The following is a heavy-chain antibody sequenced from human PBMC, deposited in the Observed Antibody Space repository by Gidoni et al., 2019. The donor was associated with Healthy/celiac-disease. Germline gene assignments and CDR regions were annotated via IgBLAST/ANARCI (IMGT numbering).Heavy chain of an antibody. D-gene: IGHD3-9*01. V-gene: IGHV4-34*01. Sequence: QVQLQQWGAGLVKPSETLSLTCAVYGGSFSGYYWRWIRQPPGKGLEWIGEINHSGSTNYNPSLKSRVTISVDTSKNQFSLKLSSVTAADTAVYYCARGKLRYFDWFWFDPWGQGTLVTVSS. CDR3: ARGKLRYFDWFWFDP. CDR2: INHSGST. J-gene: IGHJ5*02. CDR1: GGSFSGYY.